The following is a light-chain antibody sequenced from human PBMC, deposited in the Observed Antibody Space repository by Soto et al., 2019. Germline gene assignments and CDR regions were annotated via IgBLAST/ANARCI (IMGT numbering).Light chain of an antibody. CDR3: GSYSNRGTLGVI. Sequence: QSALTQPASVSGSPGQSITISCTGNSSDIGGYDYVSWYQQYTGKAPKLMIYDVSKRPSGVSNRFSGSKSGNTASLTISGHQAEYEADYYCGSYSNRGTLGVIFGGGTKLTVL. CDR2: DVS. J-gene: IGLJ2*01. CDR1: SSDIGGYDY. V-gene: IGLV2-14*03.